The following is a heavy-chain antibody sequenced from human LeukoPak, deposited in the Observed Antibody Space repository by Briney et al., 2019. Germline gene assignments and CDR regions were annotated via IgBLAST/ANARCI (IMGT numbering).Heavy chain of an antibody. J-gene: IGHJ6*03. CDR2: IYYSGNT. D-gene: IGHD3-9*01. Sequence: SETLSLTCSVSGDSIRSSAYSWGWIRQPPGQGLEWIGSIYYSGNTYYNPSLKSPVTISIDTSKNQFSLRLISVTAADTAVYYCARAGRYFDWFGSSYYYYYMDVWGKGTTVTISS. V-gene: IGHV4-39*07. CDR3: ARAGRYFDWFGSSYYYYYMDV. CDR1: GDSIRSSAYS.